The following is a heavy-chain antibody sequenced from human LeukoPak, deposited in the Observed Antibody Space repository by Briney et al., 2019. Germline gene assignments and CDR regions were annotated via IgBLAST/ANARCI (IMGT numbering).Heavy chain of an antibody. V-gene: IGHV4-59*01. J-gene: IGHJ5*02. D-gene: IGHD3-16*02. CDR1: GGSINSYY. CDR3: ARGYYDYVWGSYRYPNWFDP. Sequence: SETLSLTCTVSGGSINSYYWSWIRQPPGKGLEWIGYIYYSGSTNYNPSLKSRVTISVDTSKNQFSLKLSSVTAADTAVYYCARGYYDYVWGSYRYPNWFDPWGQGTLFTVSS. CDR2: IYYSGST.